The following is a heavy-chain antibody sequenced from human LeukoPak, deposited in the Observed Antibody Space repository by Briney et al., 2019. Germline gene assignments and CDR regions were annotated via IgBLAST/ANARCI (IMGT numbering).Heavy chain of an antibody. J-gene: IGHJ4*02. CDR1: GYTFTGYY. Sequence: GASVKVSCKASGYTFTGYYMHWVRQAPGQGLEWMGWINPNSGGTNYAQKFQGRVTMTRDTSISTAYMELSRLRSDDTAVYYCARERDDSCGFYVAWGQGTLVTVSS. CDR3: ARERDDSCGFYVA. D-gene: IGHD3-22*01. CDR2: INPNSGGT. V-gene: IGHV1-2*02.